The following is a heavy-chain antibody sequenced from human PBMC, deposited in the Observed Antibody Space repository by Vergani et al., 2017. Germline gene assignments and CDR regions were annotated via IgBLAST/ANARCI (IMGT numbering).Heavy chain of an antibody. CDR2: IYYSGST. V-gene: IGHV4-59*01. CDR1: GGSISSYY. D-gene: IGHD3-16*02. Sequence: QVQLQESGPGLVKPSETLSLTCTVSGGSISSYYWSWIRQPPGKGLEWIGDIYYSGSTNYNPSLKSRVTISVDTSKNQFSLKLSSVTAADTAVYYCARGHTRGGVVHLGELSLPFDYWGQGTLVTVSS. J-gene: IGHJ4*02. CDR3: ARGHTRGGVVHLGELSLPFDY.